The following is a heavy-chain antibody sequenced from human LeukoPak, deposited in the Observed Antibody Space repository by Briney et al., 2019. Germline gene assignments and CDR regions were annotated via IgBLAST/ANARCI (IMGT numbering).Heavy chain of an antibody. Sequence: PGRSLRLSCAASGFSLTTYGMHWVRQAPGKGLEWVAVMSSDGRNNYYGDSVKGRFAVSRDTPTNTLYLQMNSLRAEDSAVYHCAKEPFSSGSWFDPWGQGTLVTVSS. V-gene: IGHV3-30*18. J-gene: IGHJ5*02. CDR2: MSSDGRNN. CDR3: AKEPFSSGSWFDP. CDR1: GFSLTTYG. D-gene: IGHD3-10*01.